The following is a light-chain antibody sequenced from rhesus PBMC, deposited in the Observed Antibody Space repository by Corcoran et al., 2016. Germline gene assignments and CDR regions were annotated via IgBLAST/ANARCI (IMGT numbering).Light chain of an antibody. Sequence: DIQMSQSPSSLSASVGDKVTITCRASQGISNALAWYQQKPGKAPKLLISVAATLESGVPSRFRVSRAGTDFTLTISSLQPEDFATYYGQQGYSLPFTFGPGTKLDIK. CDR3: QQGYSLPFT. CDR1: QGISNA. V-gene: IGKV1-33*02. J-gene: IGKJ3*01. CDR2: VAA.